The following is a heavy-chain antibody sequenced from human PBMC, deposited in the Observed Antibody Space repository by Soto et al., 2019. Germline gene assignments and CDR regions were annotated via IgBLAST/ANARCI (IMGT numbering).Heavy chain of an antibody. CDR2: TYYRSNWRH. J-gene: IGHJ4*02. V-gene: IGHV6-1*01. D-gene: IGHD6-19*01. Sequence: SQTLSLTCAISVDSVSSNTAAWNWIRSPPSRGLEWLGRTYYRSNWRHDYAVSVKSRITVNPDTSKNHFSLQLNSVTPDDTAVYYCARGVAGTGFDLWGQGTLVTVSS. CDR1: VDSVSSNTAA. CDR3: ARGVAGTGFDL.